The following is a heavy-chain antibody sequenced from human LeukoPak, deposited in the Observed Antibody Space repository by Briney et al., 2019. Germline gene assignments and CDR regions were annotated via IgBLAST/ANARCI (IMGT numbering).Heavy chain of an antibody. Sequence: SETLSLTCTVSGGSISSYYWSWIRQPPGKGLEWIGYIYYSGSTNYNPSLKSRVTISVDTSKNQFSLKLSSVTAADTAVYYCARWRFGEDGYYYYMDVWGKGTTVTVSS. CDR2: IYYSGST. CDR3: ARWRFGEDGYYYYMDV. V-gene: IGHV4-59*01. J-gene: IGHJ6*03. D-gene: IGHD3-10*01. CDR1: GGSISSYY.